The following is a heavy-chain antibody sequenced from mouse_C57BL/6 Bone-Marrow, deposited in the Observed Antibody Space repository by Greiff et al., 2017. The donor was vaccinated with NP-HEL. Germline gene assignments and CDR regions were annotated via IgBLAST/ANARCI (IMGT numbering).Heavy chain of an antibody. CDR2: FHPYNDYT. V-gene: IGHV1-47*01. J-gene: IGHJ4*01. CDR3: ARRSNFDYAMDY. CDR1: GYTFTTYP. D-gene: IGHD1-1*01. Sequence: QVQLQQSGAELVKPGASVKMSCKASGYTFTTYPIEWLKQSHGQCLEWIGNFHPYNDYTKYNEKFKGKATLTVEKSSRTVYLDLSRFTSDDSAVYCCARRSNFDYAMDYWGQGTSVTVSS.